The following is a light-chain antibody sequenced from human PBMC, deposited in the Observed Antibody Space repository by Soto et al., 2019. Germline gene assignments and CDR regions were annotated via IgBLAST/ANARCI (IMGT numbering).Light chain of an antibody. J-gene: IGLJ1*01. Sequence: QSALTQPPSASGSPGQSVTISCTGTSSDVGDYFYVSWYQQHPGKPPKLLIYEVTHRPLGVPDRFSGSRSGNTASLTVSGLQADDEADYYCTSYAGNDKYVFGSGTKLTVL. V-gene: IGLV2-8*01. CDR3: TSYAGNDKYV. CDR2: EVT. CDR1: SSDVGDYFY.